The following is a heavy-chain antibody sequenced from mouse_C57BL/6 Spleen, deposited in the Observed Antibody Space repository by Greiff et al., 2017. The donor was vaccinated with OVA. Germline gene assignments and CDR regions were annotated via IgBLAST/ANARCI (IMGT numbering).Heavy chain of an antibody. CDR3: AREAYYYGSSRYFDV. V-gene: IGHV3-6*01. CDR1: GYSITSGYY. CDR2: ISYDGSN. J-gene: IGHJ1*03. Sequence: ESGPGLVKPSQSLSLTCSVTGYSITSGYYWNWIRQFPGNKLEWMGYISYDGSNNYNPSLKNRISITRDTSKNQFFLKLNSVTTEDTATYYCAREAYYYGSSRYFDVWGTGTTVTVSS. D-gene: IGHD1-1*01.